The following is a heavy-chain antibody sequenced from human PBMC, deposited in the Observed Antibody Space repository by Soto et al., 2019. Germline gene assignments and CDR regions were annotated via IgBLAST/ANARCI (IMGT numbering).Heavy chain of an antibody. V-gene: IGHV1-3*01. CDR3: ARGRGYSVGSNGVDV. CDR2: ITAGNDNT. CDR1: GYTFISYS. J-gene: IGHJ6*02. Sequence: QVQLVQSGAQVKTPGASVKVSCKASGYTFISYSIHWVRQAPGQGPEWMGWITAGNDNTYFSQKFQGRVTITRDTSANTVYVEVSSLRSEDTAVYYCARGRGYSVGSNGVDVWGQGTTVIVSS. D-gene: IGHD5-18*01.